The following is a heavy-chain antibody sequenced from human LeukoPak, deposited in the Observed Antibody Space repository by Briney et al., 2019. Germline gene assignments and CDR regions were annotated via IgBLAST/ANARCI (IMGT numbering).Heavy chain of an antibody. Sequence: GGSLRLSCAASGFTFSSYAMSWVRQAPGKGLEWVSAISGSGGSTYYADSVKGRFTISRDNSKNTLYLQMNSLRAEDTAVYYCATDCGGDCYSLPDYWGQGTLVTVSS. CDR2: ISGSGGST. D-gene: IGHD2-21*02. J-gene: IGHJ4*02. V-gene: IGHV3-23*01. CDR1: GFTFSSYA. CDR3: ATDCGGDCYSLPDY.